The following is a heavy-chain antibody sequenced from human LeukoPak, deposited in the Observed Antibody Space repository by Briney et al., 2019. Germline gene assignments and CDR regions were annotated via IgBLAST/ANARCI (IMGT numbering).Heavy chain of an antibody. J-gene: IGHJ3*02. CDR1: GYTFTGYY. Sequence: ASVKVSCKASGYTFTGYYMHWVRQAPGQGLEWMGWINPNSGGTNYAQKFQGRVTMTRDTSISTAYMELSRLRSDDTAVYYCASWGFRGVISDAFDIWSQGTMVTVSS. V-gene: IGHV1-2*02. D-gene: IGHD3-10*01. CDR3: ASWGFRGVISDAFDI. CDR2: INPNSGGT.